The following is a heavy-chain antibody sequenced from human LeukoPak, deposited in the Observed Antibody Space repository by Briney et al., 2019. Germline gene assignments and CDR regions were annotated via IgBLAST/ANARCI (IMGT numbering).Heavy chain of an antibody. CDR3: ARIRKYYEILTGYYHSYYFDY. Sequence: PSETLSLTCTVSGSSINSYYWSCIRQPPGKGLEWIGYIYYSESTNYNPSLKSRVTISVDTPKNQFSLKLSSVTAADTAVYYCARIRKYYEILTGYYHSYYFDYWGQGTLVTVSS. CDR1: GSSINSYY. D-gene: IGHD3-9*01. V-gene: IGHV4-59*08. CDR2: IYYSEST. J-gene: IGHJ4*02.